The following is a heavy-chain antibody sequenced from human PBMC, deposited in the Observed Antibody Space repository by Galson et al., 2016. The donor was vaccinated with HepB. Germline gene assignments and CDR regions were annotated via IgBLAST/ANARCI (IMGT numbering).Heavy chain of an antibody. Sequence: SVKVSCKASGGSLRDHGISWILQAPGQGLEWMGGIIPVSGSPNYEQKFQGRVTIFADTSTNTAYLEVYSLRSEDTAVYYCARQRVQTRLNMVRGRLSEDQYYYGLDVWGQGTTVTVSS. CDR2: IIPVSGSP. CDR3: ARQRVQTRLNMVRGRLSEDQYYYGLDV. J-gene: IGHJ6*02. CDR1: GGSLRDHG. D-gene: IGHD3-10*01. V-gene: IGHV1-69*06.